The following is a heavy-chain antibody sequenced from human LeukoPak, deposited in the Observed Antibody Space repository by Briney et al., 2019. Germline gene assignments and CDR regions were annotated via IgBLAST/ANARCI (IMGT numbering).Heavy chain of an antibody. J-gene: IGHJ4*02. CDR3: ASSGYSSGWPYYFDY. CDR1: GGSISSSSYY. CDR2: IYYSGST. V-gene: IGHV4-61*01. D-gene: IGHD6-19*01. Sequence: SETLSLTCTVSGGSISSSSYYWSWIRQPPGKGLEWIGYIYYSGSTNYNPSLKSRVTISVDTSKNQFSLKLSSVTPADTAVYYCASSGYSSGWPYYFDYWGQGTLVTVSS.